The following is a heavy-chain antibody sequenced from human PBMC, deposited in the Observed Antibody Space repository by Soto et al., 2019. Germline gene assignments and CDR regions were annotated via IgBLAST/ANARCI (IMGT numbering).Heavy chain of an antibody. CDR1: GFTFSSYW. J-gene: IGHJ4*02. D-gene: IGHD6-19*01. CDR3: ARARASGWYGDFDY. Sequence: GGSLRLSCAASGFTFSSYWMSWVRQAPGKGPEWVANIKQDGSEKYYVDSVKGRFTISRDNAKNSLYLQMNSLRAEDTAVYYCARARASGWYGDFDYWGQGTLVTVSS. V-gene: IGHV3-7*03. CDR2: IKQDGSEK.